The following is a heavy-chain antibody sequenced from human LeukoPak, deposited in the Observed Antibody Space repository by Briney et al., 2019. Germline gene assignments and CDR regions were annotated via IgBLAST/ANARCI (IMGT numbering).Heavy chain of an antibody. CDR3: VRGGYRGFDYEY. Sequence: GGSLRLSCAASEFTFDNYAMSWVRQAPGKGLEWVSSISSSTSYIYYADSVKGRFTFSRDNAKNSLYLQMNSLRAEDTAVYYCVRGGYRGFDYEYWGQGTLVTVSS. V-gene: IGHV3-21*01. J-gene: IGHJ4*02. D-gene: IGHD5-12*01. CDR1: EFTFDNYA. CDR2: ISSSTSYI.